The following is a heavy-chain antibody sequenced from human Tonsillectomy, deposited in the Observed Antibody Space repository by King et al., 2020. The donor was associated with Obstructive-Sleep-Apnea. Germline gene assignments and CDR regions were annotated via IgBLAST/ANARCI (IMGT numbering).Heavy chain of an antibody. D-gene: IGHD3-10*01. J-gene: IGHJ3*02. V-gene: IGHV4-30-4*01. Sequence: VQLQESGPGLVKPSQTLSLTCTVSGGSISSGDYYWSWIRQPPGKGLEWIGYIYYSGSTYYNPSLKSRVTISVDTSKNQFSLKLSSVTAADTAVYYCARGVPNYYGSGSYYDCHDAFDIWGQGTMVTVSS. CDR2: IYYSGST. CDR3: ARGVPNYYGSGSYYDCHDAFDI. CDR1: GGSISSGDYY.